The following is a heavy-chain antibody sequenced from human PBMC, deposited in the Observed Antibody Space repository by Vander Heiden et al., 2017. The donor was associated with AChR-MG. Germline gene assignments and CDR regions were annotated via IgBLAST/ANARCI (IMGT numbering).Heavy chain of an antibody. D-gene: IGHD5-18*01. CDR1: GGSISSSSYY. V-gene: IGHV4-39*01. CDR2: IYYSGST. J-gene: IGHJ4*02. Sequence: QLQLQEAAPGLVQPSATLSPTCTVSGGSISSSSYYWGWHRQPPGKGLEWIGSIYYSGSTYYNPSLKSRVTISVDTSKNQFSLKLSSVTAADTAVYYCARRTDTAIPSWGQGTLVTVSS. CDR3: ARRTDTAIPS.